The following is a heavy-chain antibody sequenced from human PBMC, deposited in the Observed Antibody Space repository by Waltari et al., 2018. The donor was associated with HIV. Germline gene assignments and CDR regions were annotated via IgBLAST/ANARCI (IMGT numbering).Heavy chain of an antibody. J-gene: IGHJ2*01. CDR1: AGSISSYY. CDR2: IYYSGST. Sequence: QVQLQESGPGLVKPSETLSLTCSVSAGSISSYYCSWIRQPPGKGLEWIGYIYYSGSTNYNPSLKSRVTISVDTSNNQFSLKLNSVTAADTAVYYCARDFYGDGGDWYFDLWGRGTLVTVSS. CDR3: ARDFYGDGGDWYFDL. D-gene: IGHD4-17*01. V-gene: IGHV4-59*01.